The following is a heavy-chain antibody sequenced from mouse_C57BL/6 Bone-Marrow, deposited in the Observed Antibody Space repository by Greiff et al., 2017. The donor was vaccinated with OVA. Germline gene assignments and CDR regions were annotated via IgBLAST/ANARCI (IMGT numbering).Heavy chain of an antibody. CDR1: GYTFTSYW. D-gene: IGHD3-3*01. V-gene: IGHV1-59*01. CDR3: ARRGWADY. Sequence: QVQLQQPGAELVRPGTSVKLSCKASGYTFTSYWMHWVKQRPGQGLEWIGVIDPSDSYTNYNQKFKGKATLTVDTSSSTAYMQLSSLTSEDSAVYYCARRGWADYWGQGTTLTVSS. J-gene: IGHJ2*01. CDR2: IDPSDSYT.